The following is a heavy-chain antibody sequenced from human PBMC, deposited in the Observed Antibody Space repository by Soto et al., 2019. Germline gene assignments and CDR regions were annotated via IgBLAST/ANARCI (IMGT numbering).Heavy chain of an antibody. CDR3: AADVGGYIYGLGKY. J-gene: IGHJ4*02. D-gene: IGHD5-18*01. CDR1: GYTFTSYA. V-gene: IGHV1-3*01. Sequence: GASVKVSCKASGYTFTSYAMHWVRQAPGQRLEWMGWINAGNGNTKYSQKFQGRVTMTTDTSTSTAYMELRSLRSDDTAVYYCAADVGGYIYGLGKYWGQGTLVTVSS. CDR2: INAGNGNT.